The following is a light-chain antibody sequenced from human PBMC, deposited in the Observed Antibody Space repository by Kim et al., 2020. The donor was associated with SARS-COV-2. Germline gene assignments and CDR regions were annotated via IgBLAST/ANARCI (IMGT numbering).Light chain of an antibody. Sequence: ASVGDRVTITCRASQSISTYLNWYQQKPGKAPHLLIYGASTLQSGVPSRFSGSASGTDFTLTISSLQPEDFATYYCQQSYRSPRTFGPGTKVEIK. CDR1: QSISTY. V-gene: IGKV1-39*01. CDR3: QQSYRSPRT. CDR2: GAS. J-gene: IGKJ1*01.